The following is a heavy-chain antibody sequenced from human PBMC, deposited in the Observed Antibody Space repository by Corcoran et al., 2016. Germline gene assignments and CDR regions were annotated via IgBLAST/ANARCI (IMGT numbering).Heavy chain of an antibody. J-gene: IGHJ4*02. V-gene: IGHV5-51*01. CDR3: ARPTSCSTTTCYVDY. Sequence: EVQLVQSGAEVKKPGESLKISCKGSGYSFTSYWIGWVRQMPGKGQEWMGIIYPGDSDTRYSPSFQGQVTISADKSISTAYLQWSSLKASDTAMYYCARPTSCSTTTCYVDYWGQGTLVTVSS. D-gene: IGHD2-2*01. CDR2: IYPGDSDT. CDR1: GYSFTSYW.